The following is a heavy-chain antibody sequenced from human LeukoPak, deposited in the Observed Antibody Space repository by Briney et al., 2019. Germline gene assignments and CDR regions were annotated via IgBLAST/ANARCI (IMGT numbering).Heavy chain of an antibody. D-gene: IGHD1-14*01. CDR2: IYYSGST. J-gene: IGHJ3*02. V-gene: IGHV4-31*03. Sequence: PSQTLSLTCTVSGGSISSGGYYWSWIRQHPGKGLEWIGYIYYSGSTYYNPSLKSRVTISVDTSKNQFSLKLSSMTAADTAVYYCARDGNPALGAFDIWGQGTMVTVSS. CDR3: ARDGNPALGAFDI. CDR1: GGSISSGGYY.